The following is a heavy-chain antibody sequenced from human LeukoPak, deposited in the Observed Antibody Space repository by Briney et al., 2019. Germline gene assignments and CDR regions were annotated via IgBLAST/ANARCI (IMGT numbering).Heavy chain of an antibody. CDR2: ISAYNGNT. J-gene: IGHJ5*02. Sequence: GALVKVSCKASGYTFTSYGISWVRQAPGQGLEWMGWISAYNGNTNYAQKLQGRVTMTTDTSTSTAYMELRSLRSDDTAVYCCARDPEPHRWFDPWGQGTLVTVSS. CDR1: GYTFTSYG. D-gene: IGHD1-14*01. V-gene: IGHV1-18*01. CDR3: ARDPEPHRWFDP.